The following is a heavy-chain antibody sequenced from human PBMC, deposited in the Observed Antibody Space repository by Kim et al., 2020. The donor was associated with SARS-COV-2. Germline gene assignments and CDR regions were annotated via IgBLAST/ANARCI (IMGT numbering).Heavy chain of an antibody. CDR2: ISYSGST. V-gene: IGHV4-39*07. Sequence: SETLSLTCTVSGCSISSSSYYLGWIRQPPGKGLEWIGSISYSGSTYYNPSLKSRVTISVDTSNNQFSLKLSSVTAADTAVYYCASPPTLRGYSGYDPFDCWGQGNMVTVSS. J-gene: IGHJ4*02. D-gene: IGHD5-12*01. CDR1: GCSISSSSYY. CDR3: ASPPTLRGYSGYDPFDC.